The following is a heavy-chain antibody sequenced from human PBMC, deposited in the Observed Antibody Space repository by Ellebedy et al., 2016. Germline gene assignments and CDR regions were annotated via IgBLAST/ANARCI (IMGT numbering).Heavy chain of an antibody. CDR2: ISWNSGSI. Sequence: SLKISCAASGFTFDDYAMHWVRQAPGKGLEWVSGISWNSGSIGYADSVKGRFTISRDNAKNSLYLQMNSLRAEDTALYYCAKVTTARAGPFDYWGQGTLVTVSS. D-gene: IGHD4-11*01. J-gene: IGHJ4*02. CDR3: AKVTTARAGPFDY. V-gene: IGHV3-9*01. CDR1: GFTFDDYA.